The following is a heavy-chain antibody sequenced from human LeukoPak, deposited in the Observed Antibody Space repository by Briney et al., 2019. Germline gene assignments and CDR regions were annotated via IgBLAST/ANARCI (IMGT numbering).Heavy chain of an antibody. D-gene: IGHD4-17*01. J-gene: IGHJ5*02. V-gene: IGHV3-7*01. CDR2: INPDGSQT. Sequence: HTGGSLRLSCAASGFTFTSYWMNWVRQAPGKGLEWVALINPDGSQTNYVDSVKGRFTISRDNAENSLYLRMNSLRAEDTAVYYCARDLGYGALDPWGQGTLVTVSS. CDR1: GFTFTSYW. CDR3: ARDLGYGALDP.